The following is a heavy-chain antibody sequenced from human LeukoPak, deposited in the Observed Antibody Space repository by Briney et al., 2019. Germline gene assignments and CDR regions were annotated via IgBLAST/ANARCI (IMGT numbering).Heavy chain of an antibody. J-gene: IGHJ4*02. D-gene: IGHD3-10*01. CDR2: MNPNSGNT. V-gene: IGHV1-8*03. Sequence: ASEKVSCKASGYTFTSYDINWVRQATGQGLEWMGWMNPNSGNTGYAQKFQGRVTITRNTSISTAYMELSSLRSEDTAVYYCARGGPVRAQGRARGGYYFDYWGQGTLVTVSS. CDR3: ARGGPVRAQGRARGGYYFDY. CDR1: GYTFTSYD.